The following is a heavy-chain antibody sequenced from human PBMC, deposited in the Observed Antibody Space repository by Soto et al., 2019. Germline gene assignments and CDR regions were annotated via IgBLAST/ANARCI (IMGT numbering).Heavy chain of an antibody. Sequence: GASVKVSCKASGYTFTSYGISWVRQAPGQGLEWMGWISAYNGNTNYAQKLQGRVTMTTDTSTSTAYMELRSLRSDDTAVYYCALGIQLCLPYYGMDVRGQGTTVTGSS. J-gene: IGHJ6*02. D-gene: IGHD5-18*01. V-gene: IGHV1-18*01. CDR3: ALGIQLCLPYYGMDV. CDR1: GYTFTSYG. CDR2: ISAYNGNT.